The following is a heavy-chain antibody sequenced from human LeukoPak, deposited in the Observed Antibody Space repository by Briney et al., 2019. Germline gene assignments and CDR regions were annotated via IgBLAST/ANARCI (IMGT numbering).Heavy chain of an antibody. CDR2: IKSKTDGGTT. Sequence: GGSLRLYCAAYGFAFSNAWMSWVRQAPGKGLVWVVRIKSKTDGGTTDYAAPVKGRFTISRDDSKNTLNLQMNSLKTEDTAVYYCTTDRLSSGSLGAEFDYWGQGTLVTVSS. CDR3: TTDRLSSGSLGAEFDY. D-gene: IGHD1-26*01. J-gene: IGHJ4*02. V-gene: IGHV3-15*01. CDR1: GFAFSNAW.